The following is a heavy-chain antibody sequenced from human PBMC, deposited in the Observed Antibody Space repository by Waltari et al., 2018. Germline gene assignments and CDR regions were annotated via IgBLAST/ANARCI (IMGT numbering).Heavy chain of an antibody. CDR3: ARVGVPSSGWMGYYFDY. V-gene: IGHV3-33*01. CDR2: IWYDGSNK. J-gene: IGHJ4*02. Sequence: QVQLVESGGGVVQPGRSLRLSCAASGFTFSRYGMHWVRQAPGKGLEWVAVIWYDGSNKYYADSVKGRFTISRDNSKNTLYLQMNGLRAEDTAVYYCARVGVPSSGWMGYYFDYWGQGTLVTVSS. CDR1: GFTFSRYG. D-gene: IGHD6-19*01.